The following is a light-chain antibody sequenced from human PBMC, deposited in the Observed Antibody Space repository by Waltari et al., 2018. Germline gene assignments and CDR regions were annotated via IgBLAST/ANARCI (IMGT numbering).Light chain of an antibody. CDR2: GAS. CDR3: QQYGSSIT. J-gene: IGKJ4*01. V-gene: IGKV3-20*01. CDR1: QTVNSDY. Sequence: EVVLTQSPGTVSFSPGERATLSCRASQTVNSDYLAWYQQKPGQAPRLLIYGASRRATGVTERFRGSGSGTDFTLTIERLEPEDFTLYHCQQYGSSITFGGGTKVEIK.